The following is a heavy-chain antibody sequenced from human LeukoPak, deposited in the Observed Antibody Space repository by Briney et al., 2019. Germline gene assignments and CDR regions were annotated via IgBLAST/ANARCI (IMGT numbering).Heavy chain of an antibody. CDR2: TKPDGSAE. J-gene: IGHJ4*02. Sequence: GGSLRLSCAASGFSFRNYWMGWVRQAPGKGLEWVANTKPDGSAEYYADSVRGLSTASRDNANTLLYLQMNRLRAEDTAFYYWARDGGLHTYFDYWGQGTLLTVSS. D-gene: IGHD2-15*01. V-gene: IGHV3-7*01. CDR1: GFSFRNYW. CDR3: ARDGGLHTYFDY.